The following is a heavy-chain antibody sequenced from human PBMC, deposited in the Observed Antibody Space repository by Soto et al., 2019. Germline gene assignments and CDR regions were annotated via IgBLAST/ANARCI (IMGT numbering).Heavy chain of an antibody. D-gene: IGHD2-15*01. Sequence: QVQLVESGGGVVQPGRSLRLSCAASGFTFSSYAMHWVRQAPGKGLEWVAVISYAGSNKYYADSVKGRFTISRDNSKNPLYLQMNSLRAEDTAVYYCARAGCDGGSCYTLVGLRYGMDVWGQGTTVTVSS. CDR1: GFTFSSYA. CDR3: ARAGCDGGSCYTLVGLRYGMDV. V-gene: IGHV3-30-3*01. CDR2: ISYAGSNK. J-gene: IGHJ6*02.